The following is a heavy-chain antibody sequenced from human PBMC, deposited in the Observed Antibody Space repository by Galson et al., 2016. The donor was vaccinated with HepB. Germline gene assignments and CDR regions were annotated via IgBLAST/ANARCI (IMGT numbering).Heavy chain of an antibody. V-gene: IGHV3-53*01. CDR3: AVRYSSIWYFQH. D-gene: IGHD6-13*01. CDR2: IYSGGST. J-gene: IGHJ1*01. CDR1: GFTVSSSY. Sequence: SLRLSCAASGFTVSSSYMSWVRQAPGQGLEWVSVIYSGGSTYYADSVKGRFTISRDNSKNTLYLQMNSLGAEDTAIYYRAVRYSSIWYFQHWGRGTLVSVSS.